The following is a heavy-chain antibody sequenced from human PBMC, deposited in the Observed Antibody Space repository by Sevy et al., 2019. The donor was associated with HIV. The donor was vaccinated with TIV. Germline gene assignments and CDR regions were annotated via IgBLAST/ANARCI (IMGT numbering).Heavy chain of an antibody. V-gene: IGHV1-2*06. CDR3: AREESGDSSAYYYFYYGMDA. CDR2: IHPKRGVT. Sequence: ASVKVSCNASGYTFTAYYIHCVRQAPGQGLEWMGRIHPKRGVTNYAQKFQGRVTMTRDTSMSTAYMELTRLTSDDTAVYYCAREESGDSSAYYYFYYGMDAWGQGTTVTVSS. D-gene: IGHD3-22*01. J-gene: IGHJ6*02. CDR1: GYTFTAYY.